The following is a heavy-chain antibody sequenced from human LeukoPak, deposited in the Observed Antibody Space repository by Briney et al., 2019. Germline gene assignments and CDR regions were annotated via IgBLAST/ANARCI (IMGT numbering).Heavy chain of an antibody. V-gene: IGHV1-2*02. Sequence: ASVKLSCKASGYTFTGYYIHWVRQAPGQGLEWMGWINPKRGGANYAQKFQGRVTMTRGTSINTAYMELSTLRYDDTALYYCARSPIAVLPAAIMSLRAPSDYWGQGTLVTVSS. CDR3: ARSPIAVLPAAIMSLRAPSDY. J-gene: IGHJ4*02. CDR1: GYTFTGYY. D-gene: IGHD2-2*02. CDR2: INPKRGGA.